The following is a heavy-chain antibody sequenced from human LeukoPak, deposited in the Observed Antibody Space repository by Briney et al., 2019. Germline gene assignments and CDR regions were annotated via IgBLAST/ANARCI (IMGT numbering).Heavy chain of an antibody. CDR1: GSTFTSYW. V-gene: IGHV5-51*01. CDR3: VRSLPGTLLRGYGMDV. D-gene: IGHD3-10*01. Sequence: GESLTISCKTSGSTFTSYWIGWVRRPPGKGREWMGVIFPRDSDVSYSPSFQGQVTISADKSTNTAYLHWGSLKASDSAMYYCVRSLPGTLLRGYGMDVWGPGTTVTVS. CDR2: IFPRDSDV. J-gene: IGHJ6*02.